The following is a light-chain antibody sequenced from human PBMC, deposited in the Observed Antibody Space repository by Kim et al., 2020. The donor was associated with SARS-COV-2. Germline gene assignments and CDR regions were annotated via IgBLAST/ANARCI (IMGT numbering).Light chain of an antibody. CDR2: RAS. CDR1: QSIGDR. Sequence: SASVGDIVTITCRASQSIGDRLAWYQQKPGKAPKLLIYRASTLQSGVPSRFSGSGSGTEFTLTISSLQPDDFGTYYCQQFKTYATFGQGTKVDIK. V-gene: IGKV1-5*03. CDR3: QQFKTYAT. J-gene: IGKJ1*01.